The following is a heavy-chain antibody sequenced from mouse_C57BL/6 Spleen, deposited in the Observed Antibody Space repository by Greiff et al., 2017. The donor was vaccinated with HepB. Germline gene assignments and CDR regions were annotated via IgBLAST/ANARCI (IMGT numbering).Heavy chain of an antibody. Sequence: EVQLVESGPGLVKPSQSLSLTCSVTGYSITSGYDWNWIRQFPGNKLEWMGYISYDGSNNYNPSLKNRISITRDTSKNQFFLKLNSVTTEDTATYYCARGPYFDYWGQGTTLTVSS. CDR1: GYSITSGYD. CDR3: ARGPYFDY. CDR2: ISYDGSN. J-gene: IGHJ2*01. V-gene: IGHV3-6*01.